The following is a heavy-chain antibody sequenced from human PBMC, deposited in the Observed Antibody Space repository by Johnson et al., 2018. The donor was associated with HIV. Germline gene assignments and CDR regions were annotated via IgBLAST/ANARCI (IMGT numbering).Heavy chain of an antibody. D-gene: IGHD2-2*01. V-gene: IGHV3-30*04. CDR3: ARGGLGYQNIHDAFDI. J-gene: IGHJ3*02. CDR2: ISYDGSNK. CDR1: GFTFSSYV. Sequence: QVQLVESGGGVVQPGRSLRLSCAASGFTFSSYVMHWVRQAPGKGLEWVALISYDGSNKYYADSVKGRFTISRDNSKNTLYLQMNSLRAEDTAVYYCARGGLGYQNIHDAFDIWGQGTIVTVSS.